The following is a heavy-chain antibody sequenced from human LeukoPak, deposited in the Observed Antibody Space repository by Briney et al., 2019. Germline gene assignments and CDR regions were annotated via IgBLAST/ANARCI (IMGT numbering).Heavy chain of an antibody. J-gene: IGHJ4*02. Sequence: GGSLRLSCAVSGLTFSSYAMSWVRLAPGKGLEWVSSISSTGGTTYYADAVKGRFTTSRDNSKNTLYLEMNSLRAEDTAAYFCAKDGSCGSSWYFYFDYWGQGTLVSVSS. CDR3: AKDGSCGSSWYFYFDY. CDR1: GLTFSSYA. D-gene: IGHD2-21*02. CDR2: ISSTGGTT. V-gene: IGHV3-23*01.